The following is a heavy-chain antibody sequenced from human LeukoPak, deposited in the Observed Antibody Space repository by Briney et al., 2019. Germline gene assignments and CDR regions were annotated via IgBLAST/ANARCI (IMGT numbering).Heavy chain of an antibody. D-gene: IGHD6-19*01. Sequence: GESLKISCKGSGYSFIDYWIGWVRQTPGKGLEWMGIIYPRDSIARYSPSFRGQVTISADKSISTAYLLWSSLEASDTAMYYCVRRCIEVAGIDKWGQGTLVTVSS. J-gene: IGHJ4*02. CDR1: GYSFIDYW. CDR3: VRRCIEVAGIDK. V-gene: IGHV5-51*01. CDR2: IYPRDSIA.